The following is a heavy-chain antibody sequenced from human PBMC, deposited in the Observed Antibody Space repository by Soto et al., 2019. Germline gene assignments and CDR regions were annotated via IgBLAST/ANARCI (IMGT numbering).Heavy chain of an antibody. D-gene: IGHD6-6*01. CDR1: GFTFSSYW. J-gene: IGHJ6*03. CDR3: ASLPGYSSSSNYYYYYYYMDV. Sequence: GSLRLSCVASGFTFSSYWMHWVRQAPGKGLVWVSRINSDGSSTSYADSVKGRFTISRDNAKNTLYLQMNSLRAEDTAVYYCASLPGYSSSSNYYYYYYYMDVWGKGTTVTVSS. CDR2: INSDGSST. V-gene: IGHV3-74*01.